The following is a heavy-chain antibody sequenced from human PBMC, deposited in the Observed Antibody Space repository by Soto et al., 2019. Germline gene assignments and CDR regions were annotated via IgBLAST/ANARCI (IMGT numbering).Heavy chain of an antibody. CDR2: ISAYNGNT. CDR3: ARARLGYCSGGSCSSFDY. D-gene: IGHD2-15*01. CDR1: GYTFTSYG. V-gene: IGHV1-18*01. Sequence: QVQLVQSGAEVKKPGASVKVSCKASGYTFTSYGISWVRQAARQGLEWRGWISAYNGNTNYAQKLQGRVTMTTDTSTSTAYMEPRSLRSDDTAVYYCARARLGYCSGGSCSSFDYWGQGTLVTVSS. J-gene: IGHJ4*02.